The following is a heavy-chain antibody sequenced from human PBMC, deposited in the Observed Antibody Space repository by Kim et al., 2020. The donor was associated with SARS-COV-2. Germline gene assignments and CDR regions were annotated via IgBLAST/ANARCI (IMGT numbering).Heavy chain of an antibody. V-gene: IGHV3-7*03. Sequence: GGSLRLSCEASGFSGFTLSTYDMTWVRHPPGKGLELVANIKQDGSVTLYLDSVKGRFTISRDNSKNSLYLQMNSLRAEYTALYYCASGYGWLVHSWGHGTMVTVS. CDR1: GFSGFTLSTYD. D-gene: IGHD6-19*01. J-gene: IGHJ5*01. CDR3: ASGYGWLVHS. CDR2: IKQDGSVT.